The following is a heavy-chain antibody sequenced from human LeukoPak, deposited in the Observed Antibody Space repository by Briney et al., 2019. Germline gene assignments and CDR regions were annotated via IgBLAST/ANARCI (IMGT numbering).Heavy chain of an antibody. CDR3: ARGYYYDSSGYPMVAFDI. CDR1: GGSFSGYY. CDR2: INHSGST. D-gene: IGHD3-22*01. V-gene: IGHV4-34*01. J-gene: IGHJ3*02. Sequence: AETPSLTCAVYGGSFSGYYWSWIRQPPGKGLEWIGEINHSGSTNYNPSLKSRVTISVDTSKNQFSLKLSSVTAADTAVYYCARGYYYDSSGYPMVAFDIWGQGTLVTLSS.